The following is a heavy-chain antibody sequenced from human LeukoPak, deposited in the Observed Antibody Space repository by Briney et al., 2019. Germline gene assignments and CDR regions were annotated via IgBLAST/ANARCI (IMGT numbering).Heavy chain of an antibody. D-gene: IGHD3-3*01. CDR2: IVLGSGNT. V-gene: IGHV1-58*02. CDR3: AAQRGASLHDFWSTRLFDP. CDR1: GFTFHTSA. Sequence: ASVKVSCKASGFTFHTSAMQWVRQARGQRLEWIGWIVLGSGNTVYSHKFHDRVIITRDMSTSTVYMDLDSLGSEDTAVYHCAAQRGASLHDFWSTRLFDPWGQGTLVTVSS. J-gene: IGHJ5*02.